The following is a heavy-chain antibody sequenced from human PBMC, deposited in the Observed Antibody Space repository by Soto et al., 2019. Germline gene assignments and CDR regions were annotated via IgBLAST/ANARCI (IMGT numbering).Heavy chain of an antibody. J-gene: IGHJ4*02. CDR2: INAGNGNT. CDR3: ARASGRGSYFVGY. Sequence: QVQLVQSGAEVKKPGASVKVSCKASGYTFTSYAMHWVRQAPGQRLEWMGWINAGNGNTKYSPKFQGRVTITRDTSASTAYMELSSLRSEDTAVYYCARASGRGSYFVGYWGQGTLVTVSS. CDR1: GYTFTSYA. V-gene: IGHV1-3*01. D-gene: IGHD1-26*01.